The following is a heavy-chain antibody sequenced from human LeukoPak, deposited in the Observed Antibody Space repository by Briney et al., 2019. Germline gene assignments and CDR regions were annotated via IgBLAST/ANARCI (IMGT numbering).Heavy chain of an antibody. CDR3: ARHDSYYFDY. V-gene: IGHV4-34*01. CDR2: INHSGST. D-gene: IGHD2-21*02. J-gene: IGHJ4*02. CDR1: GGSFSGDY. Sequence: SETLSLTCAVYGGSFSGDYWSWIRQPPGKGLEWIGEINHSGSTNYNPSLKSRVTISVDTSKNQFSLKLSSVTAADTAVYYCARHDSYYFDYWGQGTLVTVSS.